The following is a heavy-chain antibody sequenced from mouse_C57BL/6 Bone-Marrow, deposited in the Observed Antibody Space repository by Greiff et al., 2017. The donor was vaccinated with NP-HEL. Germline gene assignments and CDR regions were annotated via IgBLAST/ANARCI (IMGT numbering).Heavy chain of an antibody. CDR2: ISSGGDYI. CDR1: GFTFSSYA. D-gene: IGHD2-3*01. J-gene: IGHJ4*01. Sequence: EVMLVESGEGLVKPGGSLKLSCAASGFTFSSYAMSWVRQTPEKRLEWVAYISSGGDYIYYADTVKGRFTISRDNARNTLYLQMSSLKSEDTAMYYCTRGGNGYYVASAMDYWGQGTSVTVSS. CDR3: TRGGNGYYVASAMDY. V-gene: IGHV5-9-1*02.